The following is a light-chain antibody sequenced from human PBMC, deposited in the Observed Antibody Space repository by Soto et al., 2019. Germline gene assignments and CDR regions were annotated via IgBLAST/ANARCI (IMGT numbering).Light chain of an antibody. CDR2: DVS. CDR1: QDIGNY. V-gene: IGKV1-33*01. J-gene: IGKJ4*01. CDR3: QQYDNLRAT. Sequence: DIQMTQSPSSLPASIGDRVTITCQATQDIGNYLNWYQQKSGKAPKVLIYDVSSLATGVPTRFSGSGFGTDFTLTISSLQPEEFATYYCQQYDNLRATFGGGTTVEI.